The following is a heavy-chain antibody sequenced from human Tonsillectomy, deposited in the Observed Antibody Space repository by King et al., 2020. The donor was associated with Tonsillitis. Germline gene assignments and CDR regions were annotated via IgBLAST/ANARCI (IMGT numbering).Heavy chain of an antibody. Sequence: VQLVESGAEVKKPGASVKVSCKASGYTFTAYYIHWVRQAPGQGLEWMGWINPISGGTNYAQKFQGRVIMTRDTSISTAYMELSKLRSGDTAVYYCARNAEPIVPDTIMGSHSWGQGTLVTVSS. D-gene: IGHD1-26*01. V-gene: IGHV1-2*02. CDR2: INPISGGT. CDR1: GYTFTAYY. J-gene: IGHJ4*02. CDR3: ARNAEPIVPDTIMGSHS.